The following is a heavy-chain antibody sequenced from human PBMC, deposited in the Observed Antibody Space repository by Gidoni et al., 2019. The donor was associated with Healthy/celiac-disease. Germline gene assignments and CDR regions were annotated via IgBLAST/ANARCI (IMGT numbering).Heavy chain of an antibody. V-gene: IGHV1-69*04. CDR2: IIPILGIA. Sequence: QVQLVQSGAEVKKPGSSVKVSCTASGGTFSSSAISWVRQAPGQGLEWMGRIIPILGIANYAQKFQGRVTITADKSTSTAYMELSSLRSEDTAVYYCARDPGYSYGYENFYFDYWGQGTLVTVSS. CDR3: ARDPGYSYGYENFYFDY. J-gene: IGHJ4*02. D-gene: IGHD5-18*01. CDR1: GGTFSSSA.